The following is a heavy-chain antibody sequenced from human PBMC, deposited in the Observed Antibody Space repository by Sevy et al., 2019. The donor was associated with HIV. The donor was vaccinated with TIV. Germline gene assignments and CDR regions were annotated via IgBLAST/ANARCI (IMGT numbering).Heavy chain of an antibody. D-gene: IGHD3-3*01. Sequence: GGSLRLSCAASGFTFSSYGMHWVRQAPGKVLEWVAVISYDGSNKYYADSVKGRFTISRDNSKNTLYLQMNSLRAEDTAVYYCAKEFYDFWSGYYYFDYWGQGTLVTVSS. CDR1: GFTFSSYG. J-gene: IGHJ4*02. CDR2: ISYDGSNK. V-gene: IGHV3-30*18. CDR3: AKEFYDFWSGYYYFDY.